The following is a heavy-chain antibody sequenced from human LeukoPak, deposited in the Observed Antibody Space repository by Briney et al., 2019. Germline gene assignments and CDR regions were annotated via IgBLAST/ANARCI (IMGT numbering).Heavy chain of an antibody. CDR3: ARLRRYFVVY. Sequence: SETLSLTCTVSDGSVSSSNYYWGWIRQPPGKGLEWIGNFYYSGSTYYNPSLKSRVTISVDTSKNQLSLKLTSVTAADTAVYYCARLRRYFVVYWGQGTLVTVSS. J-gene: IGHJ4*02. CDR1: DGSVSSSNYY. D-gene: IGHD1-14*01. CDR2: FYYSGST. V-gene: IGHV4-39*07.